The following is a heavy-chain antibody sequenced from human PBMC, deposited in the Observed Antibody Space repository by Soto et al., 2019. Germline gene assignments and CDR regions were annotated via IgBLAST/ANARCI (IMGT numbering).Heavy chain of an antibody. V-gene: IGHV4-59*01. CDR2: IYYSGST. J-gene: IGHJ5*02. D-gene: IGHD6-13*01. Sequence: SETLSLTCTVSGGSISSYYWSWIRQPPGKGLEWIGYIYYSGSTNYNPSLKSRVTISVDTSKNQFSLKLSSVTAADTAVYYCARAPIAGIAALTEFDPWGQGTLVTVSS. CDR3: ARAPIAGIAALTEFDP. CDR1: GGSISSYY.